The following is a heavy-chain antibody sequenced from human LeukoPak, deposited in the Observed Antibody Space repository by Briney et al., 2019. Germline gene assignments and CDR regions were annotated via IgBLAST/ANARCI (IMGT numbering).Heavy chain of an antibody. J-gene: IGHJ3*02. CDR1: GGTFSSYA. Sequence: SVKVSCKASGGTFSSYAISWVRQAPGQGLEWMGRIIPIFGIANYAQKFQGRVMITADKSTSTAYMELSSLRSEDTAVYYCARDQWSYYDSQPQRNAAFDIWGQGTMVTVSS. CDR2: IIPIFGIA. CDR3: ARDQWSYYDSQPQRNAAFDI. D-gene: IGHD3-22*01. V-gene: IGHV1-69*04.